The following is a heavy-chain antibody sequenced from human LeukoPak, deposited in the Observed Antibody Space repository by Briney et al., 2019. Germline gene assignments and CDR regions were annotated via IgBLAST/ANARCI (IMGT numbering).Heavy chain of an antibody. Sequence: PGGSLRHSCTASGFTFRRYWMGWVRQAPGKGLEWVANRNEDGNKKYYVDSVKGRFTISRDNSKNSLYLQMNSLRVEDTAVYYCARGCTSSSCYDYWGQGTLVTVSS. CDR3: ARGCTSSSCYDY. D-gene: IGHD2-2*01. CDR1: GFTFRRYW. J-gene: IGHJ4*02. V-gene: IGHV3-7*04. CDR2: RNEDGNKK.